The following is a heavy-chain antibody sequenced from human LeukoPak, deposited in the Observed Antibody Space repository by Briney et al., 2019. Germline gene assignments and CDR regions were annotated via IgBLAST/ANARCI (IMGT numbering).Heavy chain of an antibody. CDR1: GGSISSYY. CDR3: ARWSGYYSDAFDI. CDR2: IYYSGST. Sequence: PSETLSLTCTVSGGSISSYYWSWIRQPPGKGLEWIGYIYYSGSTNYNPSLKSRVTISVDTSKNQFSLKLSSVTAADTAVYYCARWSGYYSDAFDIWGQGTMVTVSS. J-gene: IGHJ3*02. D-gene: IGHD3-3*01. V-gene: IGHV4-59*01.